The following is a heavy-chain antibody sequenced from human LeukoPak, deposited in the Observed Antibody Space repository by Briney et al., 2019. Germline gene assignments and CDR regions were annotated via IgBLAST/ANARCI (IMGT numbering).Heavy chain of an antibody. J-gene: IGHJ4*02. V-gene: IGHV4-31*03. Sequence: SQTLSLTCTVSGGSISSGGYYWSWIRQHPGKGLEWIGHIYYSGTSFYNPSLTSRVTISVDTSKNQFSLKLTSVNDADTAVYYCARAGIAVAGTFDYWGQGTPVTVSS. D-gene: IGHD6-19*01. CDR1: GGSISSGGYY. CDR2: IYYSGTS. CDR3: ARAGIAVAGTFDY.